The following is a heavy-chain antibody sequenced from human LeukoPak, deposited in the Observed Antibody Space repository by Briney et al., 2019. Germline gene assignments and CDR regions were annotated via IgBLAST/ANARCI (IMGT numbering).Heavy chain of an antibody. CDR3: ARDLLGCSGGSCYPGDAFDI. CDR2: ISYDGSNK. Sequence: GRSLRLSCAASGFTFSSYAMHWVRQAPGKGLEWVAVISYDGSNKYYADSVKGRFTISRDNSKNTLYLQMNSLRAEDTAVYYCARDLLGCSGGSCYPGDAFDIWGQGTMVTVSS. J-gene: IGHJ3*02. CDR1: GFTFSSYA. D-gene: IGHD2-15*01. V-gene: IGHV3-30-3*01.